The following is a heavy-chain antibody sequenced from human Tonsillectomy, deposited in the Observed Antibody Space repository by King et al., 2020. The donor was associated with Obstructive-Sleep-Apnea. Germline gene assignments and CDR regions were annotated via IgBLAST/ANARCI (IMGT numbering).Heavy chain of an antibody. D-gene: IGHD3-10*01. Sequence: VQLQESGPGLVKPSETLSLTCTVSGYSISRGYYWGWIRQPPGKGLEWIGSINHSGNTNYNPSLKSRVSISVDTSQNQFSLSLSSVTAAETAVYYCAREDGSGSYYTESLDVWGQGTTVTVSS. J-gene: IGHJ6*02. V-gene: IGHV4-38-2*02. CDR1: GYSISRGYY. CDR2: INHSGNT. CDR3: AREDGSGSYYTESLDV.